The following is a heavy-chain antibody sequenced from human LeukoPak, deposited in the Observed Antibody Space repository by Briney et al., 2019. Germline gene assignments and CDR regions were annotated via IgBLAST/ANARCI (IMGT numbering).Heavy chain of an antibody. CDR1: GGSISGHY. Sequence: PSETLSLTCTVSGGSISGHYWSWIRQPAGKEPEWIGRVHTTGGTNYNPSLKSRLTMSVDTSKNQFSLHLTSVTAADTAVYYCARDKGFSASYYYYMDVWGKGTTVTVSS. J-gene: IGHJ6*03. CDR3: ARDKGFSASYYYYMDV. V-gene: IGHV4-4*07. CDR2: VHTTGGT. D-gene: IGHD1-26*01.